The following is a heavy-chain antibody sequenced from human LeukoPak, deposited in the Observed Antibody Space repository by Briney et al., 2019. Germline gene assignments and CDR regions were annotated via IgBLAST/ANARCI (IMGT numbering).Heavy chain of an antibody. CDR2: ISWNSGSI. CDR1: GFTFDDYA. Sequence: GGSLRLSCAASGFTFDDYAMHWVRQAPGKGLEWVSGISWNSGSIGYADSVKGRFTISRDNAKNSLYLQMNSLRAEDTALYYCAKDSQSVAGSLNYWGQGTLSPSPQ. J-gene: IGHJ4*02. V-gene: IGHV3-9*01. CDR3: AKDSQSVAGSLNY. D-gene: IGHD6-19*01.